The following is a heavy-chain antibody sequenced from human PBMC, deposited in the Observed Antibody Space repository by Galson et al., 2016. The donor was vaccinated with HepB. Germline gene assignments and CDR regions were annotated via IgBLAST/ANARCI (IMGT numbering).Heavy chain of an antibody. CDR1: GFSSSRYW. D-gene: IGHD4-17*01. Sequence: SLRLSCAASGFSSSRYWISWIRQAPGKGPEWVANIKEDGSEKYYVDSVMGRFTVSRDNAKNLVSLHMSSLRVEDTAVYYCVRIVFDDFGDKLGVLEIWGQGTMVTVSS. CDR2: IKEDGSEK. V-gene: IGHV3-7*01. J-gene: IGHJ3*02. CDR3: VRIVFDDFGDKLGVLEI.